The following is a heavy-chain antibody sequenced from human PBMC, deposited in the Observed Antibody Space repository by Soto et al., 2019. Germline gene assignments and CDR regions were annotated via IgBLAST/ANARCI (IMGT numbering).Heavy chain of an antibody. D-gene: IGHD3-10*01. CDR3: ARSMVRGVIITDYYYYGMDV. CDR2: IIPIFGTA. V-gene: IGHV1-69*13. CDR1: GGTFSSYA. J-gene: IGHJ6*02. Sequence: SVKVSCKASGGTFSSYAISWVRQAPGQGLEWMGGIIPIFGTANYAQKFQGRVTITADESTSTAYMELSSLRSEETAVYYCARSMVRGVIITDYYYYGMDVWGQGTTVTVSS.